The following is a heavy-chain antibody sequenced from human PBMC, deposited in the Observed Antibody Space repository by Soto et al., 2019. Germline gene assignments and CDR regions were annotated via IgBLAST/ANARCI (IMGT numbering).Heavy chain of an antibody. CDR3: ARGVAGSGFDL. CDR1: GDSVSSNTAA. J-gene: IGHJ4*02. CDR2: TYYRSNWRH. V-gene: IGHV6-1*01. D-gene: IGHD6-19*01. Sequence: LSQTLSLTFAISGDSVSSNTAAWNWIRSSPSRGLEWLGRTYYRSNWRHDYAVSVKSRITVNPDTSKNHFSLQLNSVTPDDTAVYYCARGVAGSGFDLWGQGTMVTV.